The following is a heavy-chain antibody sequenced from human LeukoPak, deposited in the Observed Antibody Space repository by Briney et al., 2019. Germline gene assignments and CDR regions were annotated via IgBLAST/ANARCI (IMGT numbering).Heavy chain of an antibody. D-gene: IGHD3-22*01. Sequence: PSETLSLTCAVSGVSITSYYWSWIRQHPEKGLEWIGYLSDVGTNDYNPSLKSRVTISVDKSKNQFSLKLSSVTAADTAVYYCARDHGDRDSSGYYFDYWGQGTLVTVSS. CDR3: ARDHGDRDSSGYYFDY. CDR1: GVSITSYY. V-gene: IGHV4-59*12. J-gene: IGHJ4*02. CDR2: LSDVGTN.